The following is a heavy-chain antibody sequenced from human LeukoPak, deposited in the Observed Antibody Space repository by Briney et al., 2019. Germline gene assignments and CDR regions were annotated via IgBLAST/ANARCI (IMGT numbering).Heavy chain of an antibody. V-gene: IGHV4-39*07. Sequence: SETLSLTCTVSGGSISSYYWGWIRQPPGKGLEWIGSIYYSGSTYYNPSLRSRVTISVDTSKNQFSPKLSSVTAADTAVYYCARDYWGAGYFDYWGQGTLVTVSS. CDR3: ARDYWGAGYFDY. D-gene: IGHD1-26*01. J-gene: IGHJ4*02. CDR2: IYYSGST. CDR1: GGSISSYY.